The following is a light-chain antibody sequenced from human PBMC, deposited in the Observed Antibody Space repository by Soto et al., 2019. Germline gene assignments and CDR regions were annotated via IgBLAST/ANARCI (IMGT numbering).Light chain of an antibody. CDR2: EGS. V-gene: IGLV2-23*01. CDR1: SSDVGSYNL. J-gene: IGLJ2*01. CDR3: CSYAGSSTL. Sequence: QSALTQPASVSGSPGQSITISCTGTSSDVGSYNLVSWYQQYPGKAPKLMIYEGSKRPSGVSDRFSGSKSGNTASLTISGLQAEDEADYYCCSYAGSSTLFGGGTKLTVL.